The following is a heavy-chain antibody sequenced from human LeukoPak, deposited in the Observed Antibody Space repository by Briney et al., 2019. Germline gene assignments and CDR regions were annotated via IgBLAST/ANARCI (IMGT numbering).Heavy chain of an antibody. D-gene: IGHD5-12*01. CDR3: ARDYPYVGYSGYAPFDY. V-gene: IGHV1-69*13. Sequence: SVTVSCKASGGTSSSYAISWVRQAPGQGLEWMGGIIPIFGTANYAQKFQGRVTITADESTSTAYMELSSLRSEDTAVYYCARDYPYVGYSGYAPFDYWGQGTLVTVSS. CDR1: GGTSSSYA. J-gene: IGHJ4*02. CDR2: IIPIFGTA.